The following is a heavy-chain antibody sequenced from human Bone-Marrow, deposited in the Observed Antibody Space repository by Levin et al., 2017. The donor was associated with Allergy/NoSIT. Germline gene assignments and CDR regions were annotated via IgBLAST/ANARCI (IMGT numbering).Heavy chain of an antibody. CDR1: GGSFSGYY. V-gene: IGHV4-34*01. CDR3: ARANTYYYDSSGYLWFAAFDI. Sequence: SQTLSLTCAVYGGSFSGYYWSWIRQPPGKGLEWIGEINHSGSTNYNPSLKSRVTISVDTSKNQFSLKLSSVTAADTAVYYCARANTYYYDSSGYLWFAAFDIWGQGTMVTVSS. J-gene: IGHJ3*02. D-gene: IGHD3-22*01. CDR2: INHSGST.